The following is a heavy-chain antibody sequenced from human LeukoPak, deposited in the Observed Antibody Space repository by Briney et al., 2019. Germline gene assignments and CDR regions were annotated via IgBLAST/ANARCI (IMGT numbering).Heavy chain of an antibody. CDR2: IKQDGSEK. D-gene: IGHD5-18*01. CDR1: GFTLSSYW. J-gene: IGHJ3*02. V-gene: IGHV3-7*04. CDR3: ARAHHKWIQLWPPGDDAFDI. Sequence: PGGSLRLSCAASGFTLSSYWMSWVRQAPGKGLEWVANIKQDGSEKYYVDSVKGRFTISRDNAKNSLYLQMNSLRAEDTAVYYCARAHHKWIQLWPPGDDAFDIWGQGTMVTVSS.